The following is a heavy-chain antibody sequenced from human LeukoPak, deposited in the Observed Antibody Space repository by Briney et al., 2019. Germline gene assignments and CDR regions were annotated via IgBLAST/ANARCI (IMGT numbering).Heavy chain of an antibody. Sequence: KPSETLSLTCAVYGGSFSGYYWSWIRQPPGKGLEWIGEINHSGSTNYNPSLKSRVTISVDTSKNQFSLKLSSVTAADTAVYYCARGGGGVYYYYYYYMDVWGKGTTVTVSS. V-gene: IGHV4-34*01. J-gene: IGHJ6*03. CDR2: INHSGST. D-gene: IGHD2-8*02. CDR1: GGSFSGYY. CDR3: ARGGGGVYYYYYYYMDV.